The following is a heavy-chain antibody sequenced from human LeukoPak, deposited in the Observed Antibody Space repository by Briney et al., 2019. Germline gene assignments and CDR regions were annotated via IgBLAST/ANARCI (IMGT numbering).Heavy chain of an antibody. CDR3: ALGNYYDSSGYLGGAFDI. CDR2: IYYSGST. CDR1: GGSFSGYY. V-gene: IGHV4-59*01. D-gene: IGHD3-22*01. Sequence: SETLSLTCAVYGGSFSGYYWSWIRQPPGKGLEWIGYIYYSGSTNYNPSLKSRVTISVDTSKNQFSLKLSSVTAADTAVYYCALGNYYDSSGYLGGAFDIWGQGTMVTVSS. J-gene: IGHJ3*02.